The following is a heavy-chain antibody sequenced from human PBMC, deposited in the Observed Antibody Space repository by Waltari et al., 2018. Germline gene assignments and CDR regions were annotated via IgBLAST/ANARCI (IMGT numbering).Heavy chain of an antibody. V-gene: IGHV2-70*16. CDR3: ALSDCYSSYYFDY. CDR2: IDWDDDK. Sequence: QVTLKESGPVLVKPTQTLTLTCTFSGFSLSTSGMCVSWIRQPPGKALEWLARIDWDDDKFYSTTLKNRLTISKDTSKNQVVLKMTNMDPVDTATYYCALSDCYSSYYFDYWGQGTLVTVSS. D-gene: IGHD2-21*01. CDR1: GFSLSTSGMC. J-gene: IGHJ4*02.